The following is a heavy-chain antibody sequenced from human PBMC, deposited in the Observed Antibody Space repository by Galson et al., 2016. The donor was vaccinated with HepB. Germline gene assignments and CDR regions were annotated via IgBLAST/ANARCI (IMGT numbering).Heavy chain of an antibody. J-gene: IGHJ3*02. CDR2: IFPGDSDT. CDR3: ARRDLRDGFDI. V-gene: IGHV5-51*01. Sequence: SGAEVKKPGESLKISCKASGYIFTEYWIGWVRQIPGKGLEWMGIIFPGDSDTRYSPSFQGQVTTSVDKSLSTAYLQWGSLKPSDSAIYYRARRDLRDGFDIWGQGTMVTVSS. CDR1: GYIFTEYW.